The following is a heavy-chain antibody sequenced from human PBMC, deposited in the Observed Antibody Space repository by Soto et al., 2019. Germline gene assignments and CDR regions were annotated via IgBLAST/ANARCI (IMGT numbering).Heavy chain of an antibody. CDR2: ISGSGGST. Sequence: GGSLRLSCAAFGFTFSSYAMSWVRQAPGKGLEWVSAISGSGGSTYYADSVKGRFTISRDNSKNTLYLQMNSLRAEDTAVYYCAKDLIGNYYYGMDVWGQGTTVTVSS. V-gene: IGHV3-23*01. D-gene: IGHD2-15*01. CDR3: AKDLIGNYYYGMDV. J-gene: IGHJ6*02. CDR1: GFTFSSYA.